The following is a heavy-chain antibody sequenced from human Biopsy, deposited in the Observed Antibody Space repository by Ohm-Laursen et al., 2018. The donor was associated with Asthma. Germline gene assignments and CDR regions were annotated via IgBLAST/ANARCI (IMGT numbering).Heavy chain of an antibody. CDR2: IFFDGSNK. J-gene: IGHJ4*02. D-gene: IGHD1-14*01. V-gene: IGHV3-33*08. Sequence: SLRLSCAASGFSFSNYGMHWVRQAPGKGLEWVAGIFFDGSNKYYADSVKGRFTISRDNSKDTLYLQMNSLRAEDTAVYYCARDGPELPTELDYWGPGTLVTVSS. CDR1: GFSFSNYG. CDR3: ARDGPELPTELDY.